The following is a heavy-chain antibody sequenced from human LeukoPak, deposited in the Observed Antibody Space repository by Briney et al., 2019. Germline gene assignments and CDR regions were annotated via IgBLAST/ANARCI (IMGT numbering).Heavy chain of an antibody. CDR1: GYTXINYG. D-gene: IGHD3-10*01. Sequence: ASVKVSCKASGYTXINYGITGVRQAPGQGLEWMGWISSYNSAYNGNTHYAQKLQGRVTMTTDKSTNTGYMELRRLRSDDTAVYYCAREYGSGSYTGIDYWGQGTLVTVSS. CDR2: ISSYNSAYNGNT. CDR3: AREYGSGSYTGIDY. J-gene: IGHJ4*02. V-gene: IGHV1-18*01.